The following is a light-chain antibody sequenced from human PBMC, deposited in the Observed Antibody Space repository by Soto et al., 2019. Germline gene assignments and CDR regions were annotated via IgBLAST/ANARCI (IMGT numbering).Light chain of an antibody. CDR3: QQRSSWPPT. J-gene: IGKJ5*01. Sequence: ENLLTQSPGTLSLSPGEGATLSCRASRGVSANYLAWYQQKPGQAPTLLIYGASIRAAGIPDRFSGSGSGTDFTLTISRLEPEDVAVYYCQQRSSWPPTFGQGTRLEIK. CDR2: GAS. V-gene: IGKV3D-20*02. CDR1: RGVSANY.